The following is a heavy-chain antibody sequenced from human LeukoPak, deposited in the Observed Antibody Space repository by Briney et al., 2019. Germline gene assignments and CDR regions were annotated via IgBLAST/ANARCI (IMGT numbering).Heavy chain of an antibody. J-gene: IGHJ4*02. CDR3: ARDSDSSGRRYYYDSSGYYY. Sequence: SVRVSCKASGYTFTSYGISWVRQAPGQGLEWMGWISAYNGNTNYAQKLQGRVTMATDTSTSTAYMELRSLRSDDTAVYYCARDSDSSGRRYYYDSSGYYYWGQGTLVTVSS. V-gene: IGHV1-18*01. D-gene: IGHD3-22*01. CDR2: ISAYNGNT. CDR1: GYTFTSYG.